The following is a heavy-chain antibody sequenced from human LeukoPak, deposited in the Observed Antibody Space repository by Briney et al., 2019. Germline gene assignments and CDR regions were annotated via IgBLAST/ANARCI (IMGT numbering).Heavy chain of an antibody. J-gene: IGHJ4*02. CDR1: GGTFSSYA. CDR3: ARGRYYYDSSGYYYVDDDY. Sequence: SVKVSCKASGGTFSSYAISLVRQAPGQGLEWMGRIIPIFGIANYAQRFQGRVTITADKSTSTAYMELSRLRSEDTDVYYCARGRYYYDSSGYYYVDDDYWGQGTLVTVSS. CDR2: IIPIFGIA. D-gene: IGHD3-22*01. V-gene: IGHV1-69*04.